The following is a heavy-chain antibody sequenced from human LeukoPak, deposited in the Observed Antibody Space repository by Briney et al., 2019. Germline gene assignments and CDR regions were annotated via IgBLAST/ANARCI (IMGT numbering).Heavy chain of an antibody. CDR2: IYSSGAT. CDR3: ARNTNSHY. V-gene: IGHV3-66*02. J-gene: IGHJ4*02. CDR1: GFTVSDNY. D-gene: IGHD4-23*01. Sequence: GGSLRLSCAVSGFTVSDNYMSWVRQAPGKGLEWVSIIYSSGATYYADSVKGRFTVSRDNSKNTLFLQMNSLRGEDTAVYYCARNTNSHYWGQGTLVTVSS.